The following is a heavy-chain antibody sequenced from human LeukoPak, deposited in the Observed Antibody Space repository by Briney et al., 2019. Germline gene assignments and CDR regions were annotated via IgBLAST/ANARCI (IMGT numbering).Heavy chain of an antibody. V-gene: IGHV3-30-3*01. D-gene: IGHD2-15*01. Sequence: PGRSLRLSCAASGFTFSSYAMHWVRQAPGKGLEWVAVISYDGSNKYYADSVKGRFTISRDNSKNTLYLQMNSLRAEDTAVYYCARSKYCSGGSCYYFDYWGQGTLVTVSS. CDR3: ARSKYCSGGSCYYFDY. CDR1: GFTFSSYA. CDR2: ISYDGSNK. J-gene: IGHJ4*02.